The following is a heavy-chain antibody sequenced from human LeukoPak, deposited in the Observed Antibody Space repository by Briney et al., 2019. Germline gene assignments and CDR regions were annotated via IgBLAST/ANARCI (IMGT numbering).Heavy chain of an antibody. D-gene: IGHD5-24*01. CDR3: ARRGDGYNSYYYYMDV. J-gene: IGHJ6*03. V-gene: IGHV5-51*01. Sequence: GESLKISCKGSGYSFTSYWIGWVRQMPGKGLEWMGIIYPGDSDTSYSPSFQGQVTISADKSISTAYLQWSSLKASDTAMYYCARRGDGYNSYYYYMDVWGKGTTVTVSS. CDR1: GYSFTSYW. CDR2: IYPGDSDT.